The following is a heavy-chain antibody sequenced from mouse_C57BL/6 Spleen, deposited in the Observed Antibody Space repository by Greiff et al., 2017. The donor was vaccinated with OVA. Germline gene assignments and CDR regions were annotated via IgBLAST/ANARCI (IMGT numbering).Heavy chain of an antibody. CDR2: IDPSDSYT. V-gene: IGHV1-69*01. CDR3: ARSPGNHYAMDY. J-gene: IGHJ4*01. Sequence: VQLQQPGAELVMPGASVKLSCKASGYTFTSYWMHWVKQRPGQGLEWIGEIDPSDSYTNYNQKFKGKSTLTVDKSSSTAYMQLSSLTSEDSAVYYCARSPGNHYAMDYWGQGTSVTVSS. D-gene: IGHD2-1*01. CDR1: GYTFTSYW.